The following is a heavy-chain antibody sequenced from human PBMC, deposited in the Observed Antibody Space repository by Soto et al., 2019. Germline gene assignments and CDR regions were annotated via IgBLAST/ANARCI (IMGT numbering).Heavy chain of an antibody. CDR1: GFSLSTSGMR. J-gene: IGHJ4*02. V-gene: IGHV2-70*04. CDR2: IDWDDDK. CDR3: ARMFNCSGGTCPFDY. Sequence: SGPTLVNPTQTLTLTCTFSGFSLSTSGMRVSWIRQPPGKALEWLARIDWDDDKFYNTSLKTRLTLSKDSSKNQVVLTMTNMDPVDTAKYYCARMFNCSGGTCPFDYWGQGALVTVSS. D-gene: IGHD2-15*01.